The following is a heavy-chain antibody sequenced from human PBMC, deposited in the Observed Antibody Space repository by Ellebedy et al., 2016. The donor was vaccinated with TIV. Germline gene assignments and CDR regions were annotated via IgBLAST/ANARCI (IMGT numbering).Heavy chain of an antibody. CDR1: GFTFSSHA. V-gene: IGHV3-30*18. Sequence: GGSLRLXXAASGFTFSSHAIAWVRQAPGKGLEWVANISFDGKRIAYAASVKGRFTISRENSMNTVYLQMNSLRGEDTAQYYCAKDHEWAGFMAVDYGMDVWGQGTTVTVSS. D-gene: IGHD1-26*01. J-gene: IGHJ6*02. CDR2: ISFDGKRI. CDR3: AKDHEWAGFMAVDYGMDV.